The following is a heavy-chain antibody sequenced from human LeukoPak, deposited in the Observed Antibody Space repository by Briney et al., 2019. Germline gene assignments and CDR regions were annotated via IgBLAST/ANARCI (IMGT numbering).Heavy chain of an antibody. V-gene: IGHV3-48*03. CDR1: GFTFSSYE. Sequence: GGSLRLSCAASGFTFSSYEMNWVRQAPGKGLEWVSYISSGGSTIYYADSVKGRFTISRDNAKDSLYLQMNSLRAEDTAVYYCARESWHQRAFDIWGQGTMVTVSS. J-gene: IGHJ3*02. CDR3: ARESWHQRAFDI. D-gene: IGHD5-24*01. CDR2: ISSGGSTI.